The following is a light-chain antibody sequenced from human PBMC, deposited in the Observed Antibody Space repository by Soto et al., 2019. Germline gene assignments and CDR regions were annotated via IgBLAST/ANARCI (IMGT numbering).Light chain of an antibody. CDR2: GTS. V-gene: IGKV3-20*01. Sequence: EIVLTQSPGILSLSPGARATLSCRASQTVAYTSLAWYQQRPGQAPRLLIYGTSTRATGTPDRFIGSGSGTAFTLTISRLEHEDFAVYYCQQYVKTPRTFGQGTKVE. CDR3: QQYVKTPRT. CDR1: QTVAYTS. J-gene: IGKJ1*01.